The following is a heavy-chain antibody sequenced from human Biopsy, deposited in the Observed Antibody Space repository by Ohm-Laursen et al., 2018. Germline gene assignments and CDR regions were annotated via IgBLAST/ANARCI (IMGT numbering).Heavy chain of an antibody. Sequence: SDTLSLTCTVSGGSINDDYWNWIRQPPGKGLQVIGYISSGGRAKYNPSLKSRLTISLDTSKNQLSLRLSSVTAADSAIYYCARERQFRFLEGAFDYWGQGILVTVSS. CDR2: ISSGGRA. CDR1: GGSINDDY. CDR3: ARERQFRFLEGAFDY. V-gene: IGHV4-59*01. D-gene: IGHD3-3*01. J-gene: IGHJ4*02.